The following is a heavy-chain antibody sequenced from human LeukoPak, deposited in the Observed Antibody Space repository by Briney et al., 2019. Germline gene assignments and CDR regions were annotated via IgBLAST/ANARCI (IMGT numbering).Heavy chain of an antibody. CDR3: ARIYGDYVPFDY. Sequence: ASVKVSCKASGYTFTSYYVHWVRQAPGQGLEWMGIINPSGGSTSYAQKFQGRVTMTRDMSTSTVYMELSSLRSDDTAVYYCARIYGDYVPFDYWGQRTLVTVSS. J-gene: IGHJ4*02. V-gene: IGHV1-46*01. CDR1: GYTFTSYY. D-gene: IGHD4-17*01. CDR2: INPSGGST.